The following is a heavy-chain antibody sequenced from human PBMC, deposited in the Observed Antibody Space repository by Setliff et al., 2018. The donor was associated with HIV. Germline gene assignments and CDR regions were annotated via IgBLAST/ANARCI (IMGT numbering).Heavy chain of an antibody. CDR2: IYYSGST. CDR1: GGSISSYY. J-gene: IGHJ6*03. CDR3: ARQGNSRGYRYGYYYYMDV. V-gene: IGHV4-59*08. D-gene: IGHD5-18*01. Sequence: SETLSLTCTVSGGSISSYYWSWIRQPPGKGLEWIGYIYYSGSTNYNPSLKSRVTISVDTSKNQSSLKLSSVTAADTAVYYCARQGNSRGYRYGYYYYMDVWGKGTTVTVS.